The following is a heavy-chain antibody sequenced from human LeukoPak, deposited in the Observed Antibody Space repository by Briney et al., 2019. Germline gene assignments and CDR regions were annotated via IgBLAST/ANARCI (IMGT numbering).Heavy chain of an antibody. D-gene: IGHD6-6*01. CDR2: IYTSGTT. V-gene: IGHV4-61*02. J-gene: IGHJ6*03. Sequence: PSETLSLTCTVSGGCVRRGNYYWTWIRQPAGSGLERIGRIYTSGTTDYNPSLRTRVTISVDASRNQFSLNLSSVTAADTAVYYCARWSGSVTARNYCYYMDVWGEGTTVTVSS. CDR3: ARWSGSVTARNYCYYMDV. CDR1: GGCVRRGNYY.